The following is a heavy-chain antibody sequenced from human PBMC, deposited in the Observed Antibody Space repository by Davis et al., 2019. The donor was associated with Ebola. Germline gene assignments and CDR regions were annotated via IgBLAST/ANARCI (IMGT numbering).Heavy chain of an antibody. V-gene: IGHV3-15*01. D-gene: IGHD3-3*01. CDR1: GFTSDSYA. J-gene: IGHJ6*02. Sequence: GESLKTSCATSGFTSDSYAMSWVRQAPGKGLEWVGRIKSKTDGGTTDYAAPVKGRFTIARDDSKNTLYLQMNSLKTEDTAVYYCTTHPYYDFWSGSYYYYYYGMDVWGQGTTVTVSS. CDR2: IKSKTDGGTT. CDR3: TTHPYYDFWSGSYYYYYYGMDV.